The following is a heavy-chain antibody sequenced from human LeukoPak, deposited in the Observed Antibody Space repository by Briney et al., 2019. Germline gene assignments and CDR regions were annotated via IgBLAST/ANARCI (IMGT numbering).Heavy chain of an antibody. D-gene: IGHD5-24*01. CDR3: ATISAQTFDI. CDR2: IKPDGSDK. V-gene: IGHV3-7*01. Sequence: GGSLRLSCVGSGFSFRSHWVNWVRQSPGKGLERVANIKPDGSDKYYVDSARGRFTVSRDNAKNSAFLQMNSLRAEDTAIYYCATISAQTFDIWGQGTSVSVSS. J-gene: IGHJ3*02. CDR1: GFSFRSHW.